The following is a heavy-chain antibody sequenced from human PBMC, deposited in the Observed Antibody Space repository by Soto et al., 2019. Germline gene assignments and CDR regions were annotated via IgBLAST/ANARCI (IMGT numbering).Heavy chain of an antibody. CDR1: GFTVSSNY. CDR3: ASDSGSYGPDAFDI. J-gene: IGHJ3*02. Sequence: GESLKISCAASGFTVSSNYMSWVRQAPGKGLEWGSVIYRGGSTYYADSVKGRFTISRHNSKNTLYLQMNSLRAEDTAVYYCASDSGSYGPDAFDIWGQGTMVTVSS. D-gene: IGHD1-26*01. CDR2: IYRGGST. V-gene: IGHV3-66*01.